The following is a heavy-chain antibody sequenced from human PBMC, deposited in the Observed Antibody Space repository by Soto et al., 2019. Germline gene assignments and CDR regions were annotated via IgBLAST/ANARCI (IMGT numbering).Heavy chain of an antibody. Sequence: SETLSLTCAVSGYFISSGYYWGWIRQPPGKGLEWIGSMFHSGSTHYNPSLKSRVTISVDTSKNHFSLRLSSVTASDTAVYYCARGHIVVVPTVGWSDPWGQGTLVTVS. D-gene: IGHD2-2*01. CDR1: GYFISSGYY. CDR2: MFHSGST. CDR3: ARGHIVVVPTVGWSDP. J-gene: IGHJ5*02. V-gene: IGHV4-38-2*01.